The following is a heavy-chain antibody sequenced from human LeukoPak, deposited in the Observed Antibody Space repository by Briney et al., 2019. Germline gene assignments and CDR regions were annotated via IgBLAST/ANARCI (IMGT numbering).Heavy chain of an antibody. D-gene: IGHD3-22*01. CDR1: GGSISSGGYY. CDR2: INHSGST. Sequence: PSQTLSLTCTVSGGSISSGGYYWRWIRQPPGKGLEWIGEINHSGSTNYNPSLKSRVTISVDTSKNQFSLKLSSVTAADTAVYYCARWGHYYYVSSGYYYRADYYYGMDVWGQGTTVTVSS. J-gene: IGHJ6*02. V-gene: IGHV4-39*07. CDR3: ARWGHYYYVSSGYYYRADYYYGMDV.